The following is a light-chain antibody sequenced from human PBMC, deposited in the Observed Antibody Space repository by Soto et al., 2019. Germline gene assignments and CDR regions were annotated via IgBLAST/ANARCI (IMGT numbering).Light chain of an antibody. CDR3: QHRKT. CDR2: DAS. V-gene: IGKV3-11*01. Sequence: EIVLTQSPATLSLSPGERATLSCRASQSISSYLAWYQQKPGQAPRLLIYDASNRATGIPARLSGSGSGTDFTLTISSLEPEDFAVYYCQHRKTFGQGTKVETK. J-gene: IGKJ1*01. CDR1: QSISSY.